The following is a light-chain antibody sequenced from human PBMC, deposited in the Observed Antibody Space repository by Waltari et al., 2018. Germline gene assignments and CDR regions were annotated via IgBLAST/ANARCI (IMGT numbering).Light chain of an antibody. V-gene: IGKV3-20*01. CDR3: QQYGSSILYT. J-gene: IGKJ2*01. CDR1: QSLTKRY. CDR2: GAS. Sequence: EVVLTQSPGTLSLSPGEKATLSCRASQSLTKRYLAWYQQKPGQPPKLLIYGASSRAAGIPDSFSGSGSGTDFSLTINRLEPDDSAVYYCQQYGSSILYTFGQGTKLEIK.